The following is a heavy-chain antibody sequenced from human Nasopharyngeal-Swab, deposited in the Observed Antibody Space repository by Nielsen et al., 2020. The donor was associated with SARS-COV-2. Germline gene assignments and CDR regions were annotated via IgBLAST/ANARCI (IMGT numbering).Heavy chain of an antibody. CDR2: IYYSGST. J-gene: IGHJ4*02. V-gene: IGHV4-39*07. Sequence: SETLSSTCTVSGGSISSSSYYWGWIRQPPGKGLEWIGSIYYSGSTYYNPSLKSRVTISVDTSKNQFSLKLSSVTAADTAVYYCARDVEDLLREGGQYYFDYWGQGTLVTVSS. CDR3: ARDVEDLLREGGQYYFDY. D-gene: IGHD3-16*01. CDR1: GGSISSSSYY.